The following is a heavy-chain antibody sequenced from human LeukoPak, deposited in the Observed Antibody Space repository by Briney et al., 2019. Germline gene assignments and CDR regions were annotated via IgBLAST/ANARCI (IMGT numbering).Heavy chain of an antibody. J-gene: IGHJ4*02. D-gene: IGHD3-9*01. CDR1: GYTFTSYY. CDR2: INPSVGST. Sequence: ASVNVSSKASGYTFTSYYMHWVRQAPGQGLEWRGIINPSVGSTSYAQQFQSRVAMTRDTSTSTVYIELSSLRSEDTAVYYCARYDILTGEAFDYWGQGTLVTVSS. CDR3: ARYDILTGEAFDY. V-gene: IGHV1-46*01.